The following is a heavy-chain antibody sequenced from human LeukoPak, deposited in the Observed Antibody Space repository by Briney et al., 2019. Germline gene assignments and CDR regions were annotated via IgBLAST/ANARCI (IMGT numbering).Heavy chain of an antibody. Sequence: GGSLRLSCAASGFTFSSYSMNWVRQAPGKGLEWVSSISSSNSYIYYADSVKGRFTISRDNAKNSLYLRMNSLRAEDTAVYYCARVSLGFGDVWGQGTTVTVSS. V-gene: IGHV3-21*01. CDR3: ARVSLGFGDV. J-gene: IGHJ6*02. CDR2: ISSSNSYI. D-gene: IGHD3-10*01. CDR1: GFTFSSYS.